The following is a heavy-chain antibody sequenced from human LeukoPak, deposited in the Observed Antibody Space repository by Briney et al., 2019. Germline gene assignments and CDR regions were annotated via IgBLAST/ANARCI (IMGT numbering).Heavy chain of an antibody. Sequence: ASVKVSCKASGYTFTGYYMHWVRQAPGQGLEWMGWINPNSGGTNYAQKFQGRVTMTRDTSISTAYMELSRLRSDDTAVYYCARTGRDYGGNSYAFDIRGQGTMVTVSS. D-gene: IGHD4-17*01. V-gene: IGHV1-2*02. J-gene: IGHJ3*02. CDR1: GYTFTGYY. CDR3: ARTGRDYGGNSYAFDI. CDR2: INPNSGGT.